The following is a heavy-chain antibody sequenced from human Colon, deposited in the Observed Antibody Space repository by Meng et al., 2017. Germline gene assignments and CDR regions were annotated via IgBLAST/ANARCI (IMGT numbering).Heavy chain of an antibody. CDR1: GDSIGNSKW. V-gene: IGHV4-4*02. D-gene: IGHD7-27*01. CDR3: ARERMRELGLFDY. Sequence: QLQESGPGLVQPSGTLSLAWAVSGDSIGNSKWWSWLRQSPGKGLEWIGEISNSGKTVYSPSLKSRVTISLDKSSNHFSLTLSPVTAADTAIYFCARERMRELGLFDYWGQGALVTVSS. CDR2: ISNSGKT. J-gene: IGHJ4*02.